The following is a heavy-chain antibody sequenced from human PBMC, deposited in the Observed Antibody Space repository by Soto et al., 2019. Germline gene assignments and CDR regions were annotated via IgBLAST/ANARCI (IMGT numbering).Heavy chain of an antibody. D-gene: IGHD5-12*01. CDR3: ARHQEAIDY. CDR1: GGSISSSSYY. J-gene: IGHJ4*02. Sequence: SETLSLTCTVSGGSISSSSYYWGWIRQPPGKGLEWIGSIYYSGSTYYNPSLKSRVTISVDTSKNQFSLKLSSVTAADTAVYYCARHQEAIDYWGQGTLVTVSS. CDR2: IYYSGST. V-gene: IGHV4-39*01.